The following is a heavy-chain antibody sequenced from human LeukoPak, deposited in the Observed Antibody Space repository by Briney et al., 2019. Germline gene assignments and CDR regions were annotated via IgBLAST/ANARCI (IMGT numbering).Heavy chain of an antibody. V-gene: IGHV4-4*07. D-gene: IGHD2-21*02. CDR1: GGSISSYY. CDR2: IYTSGST. CDR3: AREDCGGDCYSSEYYFDY. J-gene: IGHJ4*02. Sequence: PSETLSLTCTVSGGSISSYYWSWIRQPAGKGLEWIGRIYTSGSTNYNPSLKSRVTMSVDTSKNQFSLKLSSVTAADTAVYYCAREDCGGDCYSSEYYFDYWGQGTLVTVSS.